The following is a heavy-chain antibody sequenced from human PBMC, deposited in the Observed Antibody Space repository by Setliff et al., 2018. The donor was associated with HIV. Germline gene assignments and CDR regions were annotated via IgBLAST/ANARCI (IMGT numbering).Heavy chain of an antibody. CDR3: ARAWSTGYSGYVAPAY. CDR1: GYTFTSYA. J-gene: IGHJ4*02. CDR2: INAGNGNT. D-gene: IGHD5-12*01. Sequence: ASVKVSCKASGYTFTSYAMHWVRQAPGQRLEWMGWINAGNGNTKYSQKFQGRVTITRDTSASTAYMELSSLRSEDTTVYYCARAWSTGYSGYVAPAYWGQGTLVTVSS. V-gene: IGHV1-3*01.